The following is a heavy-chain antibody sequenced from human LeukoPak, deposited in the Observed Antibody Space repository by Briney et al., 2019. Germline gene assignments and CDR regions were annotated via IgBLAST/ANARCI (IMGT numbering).Heavy chain of an antibody. CDR2: ISWNSGSI. J-gene: IGHJ4*02. D-gene: IGHD6-6*01. V-gene: IGHV3-9*01. CDR3: AKAPGSSIAASYYFDY. CDR1: GFTFDDYA. Sequence: GGSLRLFCAASGFTFDDYAMHWVRQAPGKGLEWVSGISWNSGSIGYADSVKGRFTISRDNAKNSLYLQMNSLRAEDTALYYCAKAPGSSIAASYYFDYWGQGTLVTVSS.